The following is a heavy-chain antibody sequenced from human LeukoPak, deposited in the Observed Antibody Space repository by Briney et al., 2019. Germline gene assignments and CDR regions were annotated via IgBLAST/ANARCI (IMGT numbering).Heavy chain of an antibody. V-gene: IGHV1-2*02. CDR1: GYTFTSNY. Sequence: ASVKVSCKAFGYTFTSNYMHWVRHAPGQGPEWMGWINPNSGGTNYAQKFQGRVTMTRDTSISTAYMELSRLRSDDTAVYYCAKILDRLAARKSFAIDIWGQGTMVTVSS. CDR2: INPNSGGT. D-gene: IGHD6-6*01. CDR3: AKILDRLAARKSFAIDI. J-gene: IGHJ3*02.